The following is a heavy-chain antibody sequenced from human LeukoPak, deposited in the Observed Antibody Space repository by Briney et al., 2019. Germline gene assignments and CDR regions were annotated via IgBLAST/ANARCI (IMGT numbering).Heavy chain of an antibody. CDR1: GFTFSSYS. CDR2: ISSSSNYI. D-gene: IGHD5-18*01. V-gene: IGHV3-21*01. J-gene: IGHJ4*02. Sequence: GGSLRLSCAASGFTFSSYSMNWVRQAPGKGLEWVSSISSSSNYIYYADSVKGRFTISRDNAKNSLYLQMNSLRAEDTAVYYCAPDVDTAMRYWGQGTLVTVSS. CDR3: APDVDTAMRY.